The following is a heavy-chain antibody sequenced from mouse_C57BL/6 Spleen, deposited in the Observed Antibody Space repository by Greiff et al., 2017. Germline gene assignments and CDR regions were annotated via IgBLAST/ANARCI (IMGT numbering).Heavy chain of an antibody. Sequence: VQLQQPGAELVRPGSSVKLSCKASGYTFTSYWMDWVKQRPGQGLEWIGNIYPSDSETHYNQKFKDKATLTVDKSSSTAYMQLSSLTSEDSAVYYGARSKGWLLRSAMDYWGQGTSVTVSS. V-gene: IGHV1-61*01. CDR3: ARSKGWLLRSAMDY. CDR1: GYTFTSYW. CDR2: IYPSDSET. J-gene: IGHJ4*01. D-gene: IGHD2-3*01.